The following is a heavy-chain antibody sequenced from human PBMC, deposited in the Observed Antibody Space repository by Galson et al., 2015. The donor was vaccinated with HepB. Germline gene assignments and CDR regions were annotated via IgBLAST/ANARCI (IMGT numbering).Heavy chain of an antibody. CDR3: ARVPFGAPLAARLYYFDY. CDR1: GYTFTSYA. CDR2: INTNTGNP. J-gene: IGHJ4*02. D-gene: IGHD6-6*01. Sequence: SVKVSCKASGYTFTSYAMNWVRQAPGQGLGWMGWINTNTGNPTYAQGFTGRFVFSLDTSVSTAYLQISSLKAEDTAVYYCARVPFGAPLAARLYYFDYWGQGTLVTVSS. V-gene: IGHV7-4-1*02.